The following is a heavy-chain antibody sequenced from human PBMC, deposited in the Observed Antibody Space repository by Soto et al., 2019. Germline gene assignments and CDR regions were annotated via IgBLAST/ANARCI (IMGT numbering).Heavy chain of an antibody. D-gene: IGHD1-26*01. CDR2: IYYSGST. Sequence: SATMSLTCTVSVCSIYSSSYYWGWLRQPPGKGLEWIGSIYYSGSTYYNPSLKSRVTISVDTSKNQFSLKLSSVTAADTAVYYCARNSGSYDFDYWGQGTLVNVSA. J-gene: IGHJ4*02. V-gene: IGHV4-39*01. CDR1: VCSIYSSSYY. CDR3: ARNSGSYDFDY.